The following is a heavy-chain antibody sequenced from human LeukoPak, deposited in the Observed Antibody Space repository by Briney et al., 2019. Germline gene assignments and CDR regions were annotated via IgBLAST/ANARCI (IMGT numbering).Heavy chain of an antibody. CDR3: AREGAYYGSSGYYYYYYYMDV. D-gene: IGHD3-22*01. CDR1: GFTFSSYW. CDR2: INSDGSST. Sequence: PGGSLRLSCAASGFTFSSYWMHWVRQAPGKGLVWVSRINSDGSSTSYADSVKGRFTISRDNAKNTLYLQMNSLRAEDTAVYYCAREGAYYGSSGYYYYYYYMDVWGKGTTVTVSS. J-gene: IGHJ6*03. V-gene: IGHV3-74*01.